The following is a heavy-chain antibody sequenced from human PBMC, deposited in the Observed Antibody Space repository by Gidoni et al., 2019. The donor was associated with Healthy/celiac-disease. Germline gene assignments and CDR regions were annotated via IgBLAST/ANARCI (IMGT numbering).Heavy chain of an antibody. V-gene: IGHV4-34*01. CDR2: INHSGST. J-gene: IGHJ6*02. Sequence: QVQLQQWGAGLLKPSETLSLTCAVYGGSFSGYYWSWIRQPPGKGLEWIGEINHSGSTNYNPSLKSRVTISVDTSKNQFSLKLSSVTAADTAVYYCARGLNYYGSGSYSPYYYYYGMDVWGQGTTVTVSS. D-gene: IGHD3-10*01. CDR1: GGSFSGYY. CDR3: ARGLNYYGSGSYSPYYYYYGMDV.